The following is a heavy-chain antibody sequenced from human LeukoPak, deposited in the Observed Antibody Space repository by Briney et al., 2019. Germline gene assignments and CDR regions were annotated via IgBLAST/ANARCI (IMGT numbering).Heavy chain of an antibody. Sequence: SETLSLTCTISAASVSTSSHHWGWIRQSPGKGLEWIGSVYYGRTIYYNPSLNSRVTISEVTSKDQFTLQLNPVTAADTAVYYCVRHDGRGGATMGALDSWGRGSLVTVSS. CDR1: AASVSTSSHH. CDR3: VRHDGRGGATMGALDS. D-gene: IGHD5-12*01. J-gene: IGHJ4*02. CDR2: VYYGRTI. V-gene: IGHV4-39*01.